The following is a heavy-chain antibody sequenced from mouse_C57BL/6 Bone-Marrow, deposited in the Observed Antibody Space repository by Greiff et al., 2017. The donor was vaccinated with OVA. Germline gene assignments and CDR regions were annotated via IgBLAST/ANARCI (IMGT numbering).Heavy chain of an antibody. Sequence: EVKLVESGPGLVKPSQSLSLTCSVTGYSITSGYYWNWIRQFPGNKLEWMGYISYDGSNNYNPSLKNRISITRDTSKNQFFLKLNSVTTEDTATYYCARGTTYYDYTYWYFDVWGTGTTVTVSS. D-gene: IGHD2-4*01. V-gene: IGHV3-6*01. CDR3: ARGTTYYDYTYWYFDV. CDR2: ISYDGSN. CDR1: GYSITSGYY. J-gene: IGHJ1*03.